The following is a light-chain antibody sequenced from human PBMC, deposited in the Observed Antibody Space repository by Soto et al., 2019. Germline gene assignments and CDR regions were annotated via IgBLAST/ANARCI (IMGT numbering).Light chain of an antibody. CDR2: GAS. Sequence: EVVMTQSPATLSVSPGERATLSCRASQSVTTNMAWYQQKPGQAPRLLIYGASTRATDIPARFSGSGSGTDFTLTISSLPSEDFAVYYCQQYNNWPPWTFGQGTKV. J-gene: IGKJ1*01. CDR3: QQYNNWPPWT. V-gene: IGKV3-15*01. CDR1: QSVTTN.